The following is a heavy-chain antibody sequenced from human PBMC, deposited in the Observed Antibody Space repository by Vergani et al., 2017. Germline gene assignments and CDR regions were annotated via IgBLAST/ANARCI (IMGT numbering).Heavy chain of an antibody. D-gene: IGHD3-22*01. CDR1: GYSFTNYW. CDR2: IHPADSDT. J-gene: IGHJ4*02. V-gene: IGHV5-51*01. CDR3: ARLYGRDSSGSKYFDY. Sequence: EVQLVQSGAEVKKPGESLKISCQISGYSFTNYWIGWVRQMPGKGLEWMGIIHPADSDTRYSPSFHGQVTISVDKSISTAYLQRSILRASDSAMYYCARLYGRDSSGSKYFDYWGQGTLVTVSS.